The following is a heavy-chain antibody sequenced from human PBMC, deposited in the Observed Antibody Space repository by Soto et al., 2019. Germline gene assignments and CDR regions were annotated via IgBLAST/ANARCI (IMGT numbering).Heavy chain of an antibody. D-gene: IGHD2-2*01. CDR2: IFHGGST. J-gene: IGHJ5*02. CDR1: GAPITRGDYS. V-gene: IGHV4-30-2*01. CDR3: ARGRVVVPAAVMFNCLDP. Sequence: SETLSLTCAISGAPITRGDYSWNWIRQPPGKGLEWIGYIFHGGSTYYNPSLRSRVTISVDRSRTQFSLKMSSVTAADTAVYYCARGRVVVPAAVMFNCLDPWGQGALVTVSS.